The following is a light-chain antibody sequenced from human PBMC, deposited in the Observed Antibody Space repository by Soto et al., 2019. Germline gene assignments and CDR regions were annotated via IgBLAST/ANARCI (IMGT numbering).Light chain of an antibody. CDR2: GAS. J-gene: IGKJ4*01. CDR1: QSVTSN. CDR3: QQYNDWPLT. V-gene: IGKV3-15*01. Sequence: EVVVTQSPATLSVSPGERATLFCRASQSVTSNLAWYQQKPGQVPRLLMYGASTRATTVPARFSGSGSGTEFTLTISSLQSEDFAVYYCQQYNDWPLTFGGGTKVEIK.